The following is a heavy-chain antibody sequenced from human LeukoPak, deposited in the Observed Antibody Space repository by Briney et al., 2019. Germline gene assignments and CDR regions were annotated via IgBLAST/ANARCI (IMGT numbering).Heavy chain of an antibody. CDR1: GFTFSTYS. V-gene: IGHV3-21*01. Sequence: GGSLRLSCAASGFTFSTYSMNWVRQAPGKGLEWVSSISKSGSYIYYADSVKGRFTISRDNAKNSLSLEMNSLRAEDTAVYYCARPPGTSPCFDYWGQGILVTVSS. CDR2: ISKSGSYI. CDR3: ARPPGTSPCFDY. D-gene: IGHD1-1*01. J-gene: IGHJ4*02.